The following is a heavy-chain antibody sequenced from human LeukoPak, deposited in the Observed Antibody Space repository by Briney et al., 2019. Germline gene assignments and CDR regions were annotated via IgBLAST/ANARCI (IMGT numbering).Heavy chain of an antibody. CDR3: AKTHRPYYHYYHVMDV. Sequence: GGSLRLSCAASGFTFSSYAMSWVRQAPGKGLEWVSAISGSGGSTYYADSVKGRFTISRDNSKNTLYLQMNSLRAEDTAVYYCAKTHRPYYHYYHVMDVWGQGTTVTVSS. CDR2: ISGSGGST. J-gene: IGHJ6*02. V-gene: IGHV3-23*01. CDR1: GFTFSSYA.